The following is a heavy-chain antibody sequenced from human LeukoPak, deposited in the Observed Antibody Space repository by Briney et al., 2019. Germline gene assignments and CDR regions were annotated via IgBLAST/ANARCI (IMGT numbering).Heavy chain of an antibody. D-gene: IGHD2-21*02. V-gene: IGHV4-59*01. CDR1: GGSISSYY. CDR3: ARAYYCGGDCYHFDY. Sequence: SETLSRTCTVSGGSISSYYWSWIRQPPGKGLELSGYIYYSGSTNYNPSLKSRVTISVDTSKNQFSLKLSSVTAADTAVYYCARAYYCGGDCYHFDYWGQGTLVTVSS. CDR2: IYYSGST. J-gene: IGHJ4*02.